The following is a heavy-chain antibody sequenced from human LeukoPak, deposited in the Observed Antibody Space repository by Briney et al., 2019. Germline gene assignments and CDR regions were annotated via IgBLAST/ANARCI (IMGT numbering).Heavy chain of an antibody. V-gene: IGHV1-18*01. D-gene: IGHD2-21*02. CDR2: ISAYNGNT. CDR1: GYTFTGYG. Sequence: GASVKVSCKASGYTFTGYGISWVRQAPGQGLEWMGWISAYNGNTNYAQKLQGRVTMTTDTSTSTAYMELRSLRSDDTAVYYCARPLNCGGDCYSGMDYWGQGTLVTVSS. J-gene: IGHJ4*02. CDR3: ARPLNCGGDCYSGMDY.